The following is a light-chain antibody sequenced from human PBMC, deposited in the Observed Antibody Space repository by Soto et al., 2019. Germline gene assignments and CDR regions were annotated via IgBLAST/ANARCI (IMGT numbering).Light chain of an antibody. J-gene: IGKJ5*01. V-gene: IGKV3-20*01. Sequence: EIVLTQSPGTLSLSPGERATLSCRASQSVSSSYLGWYQQKPGQAPRLLISGASSRATSIPARFSGSGSGTDFTLTISRLEPEDFAVYYCQQYGSSPPITFGQGTRLEIK. CDR1: QSVSSSY. CDR3: QQYGSSPPIT. CDR2: GAS.